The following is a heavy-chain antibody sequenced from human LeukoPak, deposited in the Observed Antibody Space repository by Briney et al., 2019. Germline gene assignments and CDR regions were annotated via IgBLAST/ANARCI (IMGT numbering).Heavy chain of an antibody. Sequence: ETLSLTCTVSSGSISSSSYYWGWIRQPPGKGLEWIGSIYYSGTTYYNPSLKSRVTISVDTSKNQFSLKLTSVTAADTAVYYCARGTDRSPYNWFDPWGQGTLVTVSS. D-gene: IGHD3/OR15-3a*01. CDR2: IYYSGTT. J-gene: IGHJ5*02. V-gene: IGHV4-39*01. CDR1: SGSISSSSYY. CDR3: ARGTDRSPYNWFDP.